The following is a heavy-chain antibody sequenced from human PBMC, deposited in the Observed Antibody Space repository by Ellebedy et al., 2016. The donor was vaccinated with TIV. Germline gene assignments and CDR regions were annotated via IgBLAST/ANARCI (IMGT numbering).Heavy chain of an antibody. V-gene: IGHV1-18*04. CDR3: ARGGAAAGATPDY. Sequence: AASVQVSCKASGYTFINYGINWVRQAPGQGLEWMGWISGNNGNTNYAQKLQGRVTMTTETSTNTAYMELRSLRSNDTAVYYCARGGAAAGATPDYWGQGTLVTVSS. CDR2: ISGNNGNT. CDR1: GYTFINYG. D-gene: IGHD6-13*01. J-gene: IGHJ4*02.